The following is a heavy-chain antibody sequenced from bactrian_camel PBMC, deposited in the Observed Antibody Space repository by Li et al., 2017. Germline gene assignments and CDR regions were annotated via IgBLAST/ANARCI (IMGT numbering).Heavy chain of an antibody. D-gene: IGHD4*01. J-gene: IGHJ4*01. V-gene: IGHV3-2*01. CDR1: GFTFSSDY. CDR2: ISRDGTTT. CDR3: ATGLGTIATRNGAA. Sequence: HVQLVESGGGLVQPGGSLKLSCAAVSGFTFSSDYMSWVRQAPGKGLEWVSSISRDGTTTVYADTVNGRFTISRDNAKNTVYLQMNSLKSEDTALYYCATGLGTIATRNGAARGQGTQVTVS.